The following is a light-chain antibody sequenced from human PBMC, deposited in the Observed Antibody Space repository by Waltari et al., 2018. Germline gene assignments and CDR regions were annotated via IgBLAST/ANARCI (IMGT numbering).Light chain of an antibody. Sequence: DIQMTQSPSSLSASVGDRVTITCRASQSISSYLNWYQQKPGKAPKLLIYAASSLQSGVPSRFSGSGSGTDFTLIISSLQPEDFATYYCQQYHSYPLSFGGGTKVEIK. CDR2: AAS. CDR3: QQYHSYPLS. J-gene: IGKJ4*01. CDR1: QSISSY. V-gene: IGKV1-39*01.